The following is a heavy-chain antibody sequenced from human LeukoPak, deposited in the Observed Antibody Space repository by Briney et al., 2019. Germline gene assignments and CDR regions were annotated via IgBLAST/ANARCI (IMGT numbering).Heavy chain of an antibody. CDR3: ARVGTRGVISYYGMDV. D-gene: IGHD3-10*01. Sequence: GGSLRLSCAASGFTFRSYSMNWVRQAPGKGLEWISHISSSSSTTSYADSVKGRFTISRDNAKNSLYLQMNSLRAEDTAVYYCARVGTRGVISYYGMDVWGQGTTVTVSS. CDR1: GFTFRSYS. CDR2: ISSSSSTT. V-gene: IGHV3-48*04. J-gene: IGHJ6*02.